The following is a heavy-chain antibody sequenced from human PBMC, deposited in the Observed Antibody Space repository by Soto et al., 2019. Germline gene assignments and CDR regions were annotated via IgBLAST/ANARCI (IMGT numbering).Heavy chain of an antibody. CDR1: GFTFSSYA. CDR3: LKPDRLIAAPFVY. D-gene: IGHD6-6*01. CDR2: ISSNGGST. Sequence: GGSLRLSCSASGFTFSSYAMHWVRQAPGKRLEYVSAISSNGGSTYYADSVKGRFTISRDNSKNTLYLQMSSLRAEDTAVYYCLKPDRLIAAPFVYWGQGTLVTGSS. J-gene: IGHJ4*02. V-gene: IGHV3-64D*08.